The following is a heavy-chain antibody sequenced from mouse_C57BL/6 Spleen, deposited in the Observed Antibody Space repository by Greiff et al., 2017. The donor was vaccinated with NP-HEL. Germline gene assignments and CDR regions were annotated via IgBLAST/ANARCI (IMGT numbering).Heavy chain of an antibody. Sequence: QVQLQQSGPGLVQPSQSLSITCTVSGFSLTSYGVHWVRQSPGKGLEWLGVIWSGGSTDDNAAFISRLSISKDNSKSQVFFKMNSLQADDTAIYYCARNKKYDGAMDYWGQGTSVTVSS. CDR1: GFSLTSYG. V-gene: IGHV2-2*01. J-gene: IGHJ4*01. CDR2: IWSGGST. D-gene: IGHD2-3*01. CDR3: ARNKKYDGAMDY.